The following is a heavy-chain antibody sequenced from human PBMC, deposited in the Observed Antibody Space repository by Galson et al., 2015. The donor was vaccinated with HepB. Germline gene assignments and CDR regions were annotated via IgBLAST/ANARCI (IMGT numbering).Heavy chain of an antibody. CDR3: AKARPLRFLDSSPAPDDWFDP. V-gene: IGHV3-23*01. CDR1: GFTFSSYA. J-gene: IGHJ5*02. CDR2: ISGSGGST. Sequence: SLRLSCAASGFTFSSYAMSWVRQAPGKGLEWVSAISGSGGSTYYADSVKGRFTISRDNSKNTLYLQMNSLRAEDTAVYYCAKARPLRFLDSSPAPDDWFDPWGQGTLVTVSS. D-gene: IGHD3-3*01.